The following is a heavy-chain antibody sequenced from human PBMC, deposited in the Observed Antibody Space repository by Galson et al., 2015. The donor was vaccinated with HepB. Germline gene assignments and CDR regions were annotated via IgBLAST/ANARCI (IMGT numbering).Heavy chain of an antibody. D-gene: IGHD5-12*01. CDR2: IKQDGSDK. CDR1: GFTFSSYW. J-gene: IGHJ4*02. CDR3: ARDNLVPTTSGWGFDH. Sequence: SLRLSCAASGFTFSSYWMNWVRQAPGKGLEWVAAIKQDGSDKYYVDSVKGRFTISRDTVKNSLFLQMNSLRAEDTAVYYCARDNLVPTTSGWGFDHWGQGTLVTVSS. V-gene: IGHV3-7*03.